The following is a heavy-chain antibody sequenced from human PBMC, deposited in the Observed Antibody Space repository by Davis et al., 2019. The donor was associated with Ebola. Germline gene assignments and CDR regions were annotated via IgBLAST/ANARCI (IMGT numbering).Heavy chain of an antibody. CDR3: ARAGVEMATIYYFDY. CDR2: IKQDGSEK. V-gene: IGHV3-7*01. D-gene: IGHD5-24*01. J-gene: IGHJ4*02. CDR1: GFTFSSFC. Sequence: GESLKISCAASGFTFSSFCMSWVRQAPGKGLEWVANIKQDGSEKYYVDSVKGRFTISRDNAKNSLYLQMNSLRVEDTAVYYCARAGVEMATIYYFDYWGQGTLVTVSS.